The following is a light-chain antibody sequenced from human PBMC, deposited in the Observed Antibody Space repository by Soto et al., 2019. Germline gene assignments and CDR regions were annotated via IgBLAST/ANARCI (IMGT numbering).Light chain of an antibody. J-gene: IGKJ2*01. CDR2: DAS. CDR1: QSVNTY. CDR3: QQRSSWPYA. V-gene: IGKV3-11*01. Sequence: IVLTQSPATLSMSPGERATLSCRASQSVNTYLAWYQQKPGQAPRLLIYDASTRATGIPARFSGSGSGTDFTLTISSLEPEDFAVYYCQQRSSWPYAFGQGTKLEIK.